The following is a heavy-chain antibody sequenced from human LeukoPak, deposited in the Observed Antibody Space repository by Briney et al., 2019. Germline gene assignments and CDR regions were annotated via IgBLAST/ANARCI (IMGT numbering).Heavy chain of an antibody. Sequence: GGSLRLSCAASGFTFSSYSMNWVRQAPGKGLEWVSSINNVASHIYYAGSVRGRFTISRDNAKNSVYLQMNSLRAEDTAVYYCTRDATYYLRYGYFDYWGQGTLVTVSS. D-gene: IGHD2/OR15-2a*01. CDR1: GFTFSSYS. CDR2: INNVASHI. J-gene: IGHJ4*02. V-gene: IGHV3-21*01. CDR3: TRDATYYLRYGYFDY.